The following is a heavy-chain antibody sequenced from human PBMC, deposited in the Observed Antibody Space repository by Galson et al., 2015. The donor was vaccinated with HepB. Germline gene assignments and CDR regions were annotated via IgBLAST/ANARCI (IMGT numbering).Heavy chain of an antibody. J-gene: IGHJ4*02. CDR1: GDSVSSNY. Sequence: CAISGDSVSSNYWNWIRRSPSKGLEWLGRTIYRSKWYNEYAESVKGRIIISPDTSKNQFSLQLNSVTPEDSAVYYCARGGPEADFDYWGQGALVTVSS. D-gene: IGHD1-14*01. CDR2: TIYRSKWYN. CDR3: ARGGPEADFDY. V-gene: IGHV6-1*01.